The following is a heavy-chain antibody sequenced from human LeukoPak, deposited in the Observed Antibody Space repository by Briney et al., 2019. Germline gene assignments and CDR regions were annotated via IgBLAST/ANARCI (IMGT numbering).Heavy chain of an antibody. CDR1: GFTFSDYY. Sequence: RGSLRLSCAASGFTFSDYYMSWIRQAPGKGLEWVSYISLSGRTIYYADSVKGRFTISRDNSKNTLYLQMNSLRAEDTAVYYCAKASAMIVVVSKHFDYWGQGTLVTVSS. J-gene: IGHJ4*02. CDR2: ISLSGRTI. CDR3: AKASAMIVVVSKHFDY. V-gene: IGHV3-11*01. D-gene: IGHD3-22*01.